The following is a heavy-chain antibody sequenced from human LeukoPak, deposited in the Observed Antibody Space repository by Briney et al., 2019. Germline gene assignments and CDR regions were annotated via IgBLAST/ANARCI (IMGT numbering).Heavy chain of an antibody. CDR1: GFTVSGKY. Sequence: GGSLRLSCAASGFTVSGKYMSWVRQAPGKGLEWVSVIYSGGGTYYADSVKGRFTISRDNSRNTLYLQMNSLRAEDTAVYYCARGTTIAAPDYWGQGTLATVSS. J-gene: IGHJ4*02. V-gene: IGHV3-53*01. CDR2: IYSGGGT. D-gene: IGHD6-6*01. CDR3: ARGTTIAAPDY.